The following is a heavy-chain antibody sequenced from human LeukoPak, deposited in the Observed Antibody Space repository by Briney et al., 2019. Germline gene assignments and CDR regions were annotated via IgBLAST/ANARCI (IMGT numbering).Heavy chain of an antibody. Sequence: GGSLRLSCAASGFTFSSYAMHWVRQAPGKGLEWVAVISYDGSNKYYADSVKGRFTISRDNSKNTLYLQMNSLRAEDTAVYYCARSSSWPYYFDYWGQGTLVTVSS. CDR1: GFTFSSYA. CDR2: ISYDGSNK. V-gene: IGHV3-30-3*01. D-gene: IGHD6-13*01. CDR3: ARSSSWPYYFDY. J-gene: IGHJ4*02.